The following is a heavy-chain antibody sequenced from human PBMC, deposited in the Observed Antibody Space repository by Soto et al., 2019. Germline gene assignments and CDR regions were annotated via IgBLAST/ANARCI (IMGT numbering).Heavy chain of an antibody. J-gene: IGHJ6*02. CDR1: GGSISSYY. Sequence: SETLSLTCTVSGGSISSYYWSWIRQPPGKGLEWIGYIYYSGSTNYNPSLKSRVTISVDTSKNQFSLKLSSVTAADTAVYYCARGSPASSLYYYYYYGMDVWGQGTTVTVSS. CDR3: ARGSPASSLYYYYYYGMDV. V-gene: IGHV4-59*01. CDR2: IYYSGST. D-gene: IGHD2-2*01.